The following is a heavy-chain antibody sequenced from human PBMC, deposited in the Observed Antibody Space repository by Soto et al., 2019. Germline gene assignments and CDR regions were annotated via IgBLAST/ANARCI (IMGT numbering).Heavy chain of an antibody. CDR3: ARQDIVVVVADPYGMDV. CDR2: IYYSGST. CDR1: GGSISSSSYY. V-gene: IGHV4-39*01. D-gene: IGHD2-15*01. Sequence: SETLSLTCTVSGGSISSSSYYWGWIRQPPGKGLEWIGSIYYSGSTYYNPSLKSRVTISVDTSKNQFSLKLSSVTAADTAVYYCARQDIVVVVADPYGMDVWGQGTTVT. J-gene: IGHJ6*02.